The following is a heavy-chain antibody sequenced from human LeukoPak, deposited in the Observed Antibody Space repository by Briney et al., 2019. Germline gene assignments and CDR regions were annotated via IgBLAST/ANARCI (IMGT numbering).Heavy chain of an antibody. Sequence: GGSLRLSCAASGFTFSSYAMHWVRQAPAKGLEYVSAISSNGGSTYYANSVKGRFTISRDNSKNTLYLQMGSLRAEDMAVYYCARDRYSSGWYRGYYYYYGMDVWGQGTTVTVSS. J-gene: IGHJ6*02. D-gene: IGHD6-19*01. CDR3: ARDRYSSGWYRGYYYYYGMDV. CDR2: ISSNGGST. CDR1: GFTFSSYA. V-gene: IGHV3-64*01.